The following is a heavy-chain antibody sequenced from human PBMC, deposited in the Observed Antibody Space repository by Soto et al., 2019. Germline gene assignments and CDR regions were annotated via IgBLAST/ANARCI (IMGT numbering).Heavy chain of an antibody. CDR3: ARRYMLAASFDP. V-gene: IGHV4-59*08. CDR1: GGSISGHY. J-gene: IGHJ5*02. CDR2: IYYTGNT. D-gene: IGHD6-19*01. Sequence: QVQLQESGPGLVKPSETLSLTCTVSGGSISGHYWSWIRQPPGKGLEWIGYIYYTGNTNYNPSLKSRVTISLDTPKNQFSRKLTSVTAADTAVYYCARRYMLAASFDPWGQGTLVTVSS.